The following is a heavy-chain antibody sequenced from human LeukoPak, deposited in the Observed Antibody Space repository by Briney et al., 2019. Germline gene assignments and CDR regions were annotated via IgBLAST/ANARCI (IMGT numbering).Heavy chain of an antibody. CDR2: IKQDGSEK. D-gene: IGHD3-9*01. J-gene: IGHJ6*04. Sequence: PGGSLRLSCAASGLTFSSYWMSWVRQAPGKGLEWVANIKQDGSEKYYVDSVKGRFTISRDNAKNSLYLQMNSLRAEDTAVYYCARGKLLRYFDWLSYGMDVWGKGTTVTVSS. CDR3: ARGKLLRYFDWLSYGMDV. V-gene: IGHV3-7*03. CDR1: GLTFSSYW.